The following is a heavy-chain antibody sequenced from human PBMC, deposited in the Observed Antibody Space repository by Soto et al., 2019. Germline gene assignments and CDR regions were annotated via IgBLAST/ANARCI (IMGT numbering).Heavy chain of an antibody. CDR3: ARDKVITIFGVVIERFYYYGMDV. CDR1: GGSISSYY. V-gene: IGHV4-4*07. D-gene: IGHD3-3*01. CDR2: IYTSGIT. J-gene: IGHJ6*02. Sequence: SETLSLTCTLPGGSISSYYWSWVRQPAGEGLEWIGRIYTSGITNYNPSLKSRVTMSVDTSKNQFSLKLSYVTAADTAVYYCARDKVITIFGVVIERFYYYGMDVWGQGTTVT.